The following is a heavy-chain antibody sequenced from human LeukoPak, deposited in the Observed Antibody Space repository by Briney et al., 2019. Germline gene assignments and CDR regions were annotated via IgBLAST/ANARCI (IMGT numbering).Heavy chain of an antibody. Sequence: PGGSLRLSCAASGFTFSRYWMSWVRQVPRKGLEWVANIKQDGGEIYYVDSVKGRFTISRDNAKSSLYLQMNSLRAGDTAVYYCARYKGDYDTSGSLFVFGGQGTLVTVSS. CDR1: GFTFSRYW. J-gene: IGHJ4*02. D-gene: IGHD3-22*01. CDR2: IKQDGGEI. CDR3: ARYKGDYDTSGSLFVF. V-gene: IGHV3-7*03.